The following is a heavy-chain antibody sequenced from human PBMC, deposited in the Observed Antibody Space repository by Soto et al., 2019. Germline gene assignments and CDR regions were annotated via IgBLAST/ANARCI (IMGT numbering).Heavy chain of an antibody. Sequence: QVQLVQSGAEVKKPGASLKVSCRASGYTFPSYGITWVRQAPGQGLEWMGWISAYNGYTDYGQKLQGRVTMTTDTSTSTAYMELRSLRSDDTALYYCERDDSSGPGRFDPWGQGTLVTVSS. CDR2: ISAYNGYT. CDR1: GYTFPSYG. D-gene: IGHD3-22*01. V-gene: IGHV1-18*01. J-gene: IGHJ5*02. CDR3: ERDDSSGPGRFDP.